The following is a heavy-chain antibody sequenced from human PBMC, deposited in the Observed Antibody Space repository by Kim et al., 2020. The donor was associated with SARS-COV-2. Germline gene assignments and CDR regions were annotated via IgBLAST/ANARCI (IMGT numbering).Heavy chain of an antibody. CDR3: ARVGPHAFDL. Sequence: ASVKVSCKASGYSFSTYDINWVRQASGQGLEWLGWMNPRSGNTGYAQTLQGRVAMTRNSAITTSYLDLRSLRVEDTAVYYCARVGPHAFDLWGQGTLVTVSS. CDR2: MNPRSGNT. D-gene: IGHD3-16*01. CDR1: GYSFSTYD. J-gene: IGHJ3*01. V-gene: IGHV1-8*02.